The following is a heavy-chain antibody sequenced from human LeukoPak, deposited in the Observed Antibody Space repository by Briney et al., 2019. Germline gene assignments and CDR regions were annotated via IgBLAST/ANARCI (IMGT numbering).Heavy chain of an antibody. D-gene: IGHD6-13*01. V-gene: IGHV3-23*01. J-gene: IGHJ4*02. Sequence: GGSLRLSCAASGFTFSSYAMSWVRQAPGKGLEWVSAITGDGDTPYYADSVRGRFTISRDNSKNTLYLQVSSLRAEDTAVYYCAKGGAGGKLFDYWGPGTLVTVSS. CDR1: GFTFSSYA. CDR2: ITGDGDTP. CDR3: AKGGAGGKLFDY.